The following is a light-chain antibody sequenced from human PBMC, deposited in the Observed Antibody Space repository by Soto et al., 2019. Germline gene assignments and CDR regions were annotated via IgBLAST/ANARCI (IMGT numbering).Light chain of an antibody. Sequence: SPGERAPMSSRASQSVSSNLAWYQQKPGQAPRLLIYGASTRATGIPARSSGSGSGTEFTLTISSLQSEDFAVYYCQQYNKWPRKFGQGTKVEIK. V-gene: IGKV3-15*01. CDR2: GAS. CDR3: QQYNKWPRK. CDR1: QSVSSN. J-gene: IGKJ1*01.